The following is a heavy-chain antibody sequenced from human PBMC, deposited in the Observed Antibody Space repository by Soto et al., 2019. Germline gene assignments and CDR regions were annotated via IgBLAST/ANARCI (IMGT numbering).Heavy chain of an antibody. J-gene: IGHJ4*02. CDR2: ISYDGSNK. V-gene: IGHV3-30*18. Sequence: QVQLVESGGGVVQPGRSLRLSCAASGFTFSSYGMHWVRQAPGKGLEWVAVISYDGSNKYYADSVKGRFTISRDNSKNTLYLQMNSLRAEDTAVYYCANVRDGYSDEAPFDYWGQGTLVTVSS. CDR1: GFTFSSYG. D-gene: IGHD5-18*01. CDR3: ANVRDGYSDEAPFDY.